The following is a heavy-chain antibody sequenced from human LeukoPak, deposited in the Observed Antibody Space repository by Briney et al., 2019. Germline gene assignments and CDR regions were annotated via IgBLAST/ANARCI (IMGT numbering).Heavy chain of an antibody. CDR3: AYNRNFALDN. J-gene: IGHJ4*01. V-gene: IGHV4-34*08. Sequence: GSLRLSCAASGFTFSNYAMSWVRQPPGKGLEWIGEVYHDGSANYKPSLKSRVTISADTSRNHFSLKLTSVTAADTAVYYCAYNRNFALDNWGRGTLVTVSS. CDR2: VYHDGSA. CDR1: GFTFSNYA. D-gene: IGHD1-14*01.